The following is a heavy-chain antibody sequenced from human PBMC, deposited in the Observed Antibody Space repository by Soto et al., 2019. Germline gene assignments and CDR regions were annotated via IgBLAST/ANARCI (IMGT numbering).Heavy chain of an antibody. J-gene: IGHJ4*02. Sequence: EVQLVESGGGLVQPGGSLRLSCAASGITFSSSGMNWVRQAPGKGLEWISYIRSDSNIIYYADCVKGRFTMSRDNAKNSLYLQMSSLRAEHTAVYYCARDSTMWHGMFDYWGQGTLVTVSP. CDR1: GITFSSSG. CDR2: IRSDSNII. D-gene: IGHD2-21*01. V-gene: IGHV3-48*01. CDR3: ARDSTMWHGMFDY.